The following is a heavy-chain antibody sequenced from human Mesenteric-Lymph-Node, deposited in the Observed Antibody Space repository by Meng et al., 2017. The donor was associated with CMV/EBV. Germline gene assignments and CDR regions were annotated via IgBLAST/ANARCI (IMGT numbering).Heavy chain of an antibody. CDR3: ARDSKARVPAARYYGMDV. D-gene: IGHD2-2*01. J-gene: IGHJ6*02. Sequence: GESLKISCAASGFTFSSYEMNWVRQAPSKGLEWVSGISDSGGSTYYADSVKGRFTISRDNAKNSLYLQMNSLRVEDTAVYYCARDSKARVPAARYYGMDVWGQGTTVTVSS. CDR1: GFTFSSYE. V-gene: IGHV3-23*01. CDR2: ISDSGGST.